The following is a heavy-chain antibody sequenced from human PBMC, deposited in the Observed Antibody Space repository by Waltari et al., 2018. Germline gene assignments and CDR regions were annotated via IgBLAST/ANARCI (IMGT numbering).Heavy chain of an antibody. CDR2: ISYDGSNN. Sequence: QVQLVESGGGVVQPGRSLRLSCAASGFTFSSYAMHWVRQAPGKGLEWVAVISYDGSNNAYADSVKGRFTISRDNSKNTLYLQMNSLRAEDTAVYYCARAGGYCSSTSCSYYFDYWGQGTLVTVSS. CDR1: GFTFSSYA. CDR3: ARAGGYCSSTSCSYYFDY. J-gene: IGHJ4*02. V-gene: IGHV3-30-3*01. D-gene: IGHD2-2*01.